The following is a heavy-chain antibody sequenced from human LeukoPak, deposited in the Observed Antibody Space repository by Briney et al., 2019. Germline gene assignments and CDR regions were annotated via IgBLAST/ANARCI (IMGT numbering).Heavy chain of an antibody. V-gene: IGHV3-66*01. CDR3: ARDLFLFGMVNAFDI. CDR2: IYSGGST. J-gene: IGHJ3*02. D-gene: IGHD3-10*02. CDR1: GFTFSSYW. Sequence: AGGSLRLSCAASGFTFSSYWMSWVRQAPGKGLEWVSVIYSGGSTYYADSVKGRFTISRDNSKNTLYLQMNSLRAEDTAVYYCARDLFLFGMVNAFDIWGQGTMVTVSS.